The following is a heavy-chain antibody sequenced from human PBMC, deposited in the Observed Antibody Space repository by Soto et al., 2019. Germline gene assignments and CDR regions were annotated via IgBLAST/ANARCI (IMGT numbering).Heavy chain of an antibody. V-gene: IGHV3-23*01. D-gene: IGHD4-4*01. J-gene: IGHJ4*02. CDR1: GFSFSSYA. CDR3: AKGSIEYSASVDN. CDR2: ISARGGSS. Sequence: DVQLLESGGGLVQPGGSLRLSCAASGFSFSSYAMAWVRQAPGKGLEWVSVISARGGSSYFSDSVKGRFTISRGNSKNVLSPEMISLRDEDTAIYFCAKGSIEYSASVDNWGQGTLVLVSS.